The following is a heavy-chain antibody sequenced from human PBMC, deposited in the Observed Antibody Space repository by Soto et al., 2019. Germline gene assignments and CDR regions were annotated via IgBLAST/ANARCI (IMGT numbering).Heavy chain of an antibody. CDR2: IIPIFGTA. CDR1: GGTFSSYA. J-gene: IGHJ4*02. CDR3: ARGLKVGYCSGGSCYASDY. D-gene: IGHD2-15*01. Sequence: QVQLVQSGAEVKKPGSSVKVSCKASGGTFSSYAISWVRQAPGQGLEWMGGIIPIFGTANYAQKFQGRVTITADESTSTAYMELSSLRSEDTAVYYCARGLKVGYCSGGSCYASDYWGQGTLVTVSS. V-gene: IGHV1-69*01.